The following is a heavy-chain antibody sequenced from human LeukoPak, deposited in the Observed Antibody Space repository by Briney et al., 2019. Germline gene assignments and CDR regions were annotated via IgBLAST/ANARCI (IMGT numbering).Heavy chain of an antibody. V-gene: IGHV4-34*01. CDR1: GGSFSGYY. CDR3: ARQVVAVAGTGYFDY. Sequence: SETLSLTCAVYGGSFSGYYWSWIRQPPGNGLEWIGEMNHSGSTNYNPSLKSRVTISVDTSKNQFSLKLNSVTAADTAVYFCARQVVAVAGTGYFDYWGQGTLVTVSS. J-gene: IGHJ4*02. CDR2: MNHSGST. D-gene: IGHD6-19*01.